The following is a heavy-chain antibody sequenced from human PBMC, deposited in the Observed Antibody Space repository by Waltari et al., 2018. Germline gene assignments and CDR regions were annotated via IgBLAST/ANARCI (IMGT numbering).Heavy chain of an antibody. Sequence: QLQLQESGPGLVHPSETLSLTCSVSGGSITSNRHYWGWILQPPGQGLEWIGAWSYRGPTYISPSIKSRVTLSRDTSRNQLALKVGSGTATDTAVYYCSAYIGASVGTAAFDVWGQGTMVNVSS. CDR1: GGSITSNRHY. V-gene: IGHV4-39*01. CDR2: WSYRGPT. CDR3: SAYIGASVGTAAFDV. J-gene: IGHJ3*01. D-gene: IGHD5-12*01.